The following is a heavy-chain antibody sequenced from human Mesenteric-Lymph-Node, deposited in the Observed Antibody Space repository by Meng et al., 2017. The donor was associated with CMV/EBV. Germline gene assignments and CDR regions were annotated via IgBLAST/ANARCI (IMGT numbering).Heavy chain of an antibody. Sequence: GESLKISCAASGFTFSSYAMHWVRQAPGKGLEWVAVISYDGSNKYYADSVKGRFTISRDNSKNTLYLQMNSLRVEDTAVYYCAKDRTDTAMIIKWGQGTLVTVSS. CDR2: ISYDGSNK. D-gene: IGHD5-18*01. J-gene: IGHJ4*02. CDR1: GFTFSSYA. V-gene: IGHV3-30-3*01. CDR3: AKDRTDTAMIIK.